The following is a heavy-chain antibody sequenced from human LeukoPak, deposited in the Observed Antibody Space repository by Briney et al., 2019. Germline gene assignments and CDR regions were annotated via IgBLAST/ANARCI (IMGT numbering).Heavy chain of an antibody. J-gene: IGHJ4*02. CDR3: ASLNGLVRDY. CDR2: IWYDGSNE. V-gene: IGHV3-33*01. CDR1: GFTFSSYG. D-gene: IGHD6-19*01. Sequence: GGSLRLSCAASGFTFSSYGMHWVRQAPGKGLEWVAVIWYDGSNEYYADSVKGRFTISRDNSKNTLYLQMNSLRAEDTAVYYCASLNGLVRDYWGQGTLVTVSS.